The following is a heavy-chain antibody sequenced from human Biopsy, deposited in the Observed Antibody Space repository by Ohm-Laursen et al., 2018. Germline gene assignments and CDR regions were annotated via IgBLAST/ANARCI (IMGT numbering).Heavy chain of an antibody. CDR1: GFMFSASW. J-gene: IGHJ4*02. CDR2: INPDGSVK. D-gene: IGHD5-24*01. Sequence: LSCAASGFMFSASWMSWVRQAPGKGLEWVANINPDGSVKYFADSVKGRFTISRDNAENSMYLQMSSLTVDDTAVYYCARDERWGQGTLVTVSS. V-gene: IGHV3-7*01. CDR3: ARDER.